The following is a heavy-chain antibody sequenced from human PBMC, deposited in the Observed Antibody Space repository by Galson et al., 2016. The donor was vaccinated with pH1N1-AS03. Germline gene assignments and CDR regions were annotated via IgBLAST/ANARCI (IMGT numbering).Heavy chain of an antibody. CDR1: GYTFTGHW. J-gene: IGHJ6*02. D-gene: IGHD3-22*01. CDR2: INPNGGDT. CDR3: ATYRHFYGSSGPTTPYGLDV. Sequence: SCKASGYTFTGHWIHWVRQAPGQGPEWMGWINPNGGDTKYAQKFQGRVTMTRDTSITTAYLELSGLRSDDTAVYSCATYRHFYGSSGPTTPYGLDVWGQGTTVTFSS. V-gene: IGHV1-2*02.